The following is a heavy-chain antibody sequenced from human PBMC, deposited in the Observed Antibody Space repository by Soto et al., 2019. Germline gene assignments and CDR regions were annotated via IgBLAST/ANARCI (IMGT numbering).Heavy chain of an antibody. Sequence: PGGSLRLSCAAPGFTFSIYALHWVRQAPGKGLEWVSYISSSGSTIYYADSVKGRFTISRDNAKNSLYLQMNSLRAEDTAVYYCARRRSSSGIFDYWGQGTLVTVSS. V-gene: IGHV3-48*03. J-gene: IGHJ4*02. CDR3: ARRRSSSGIFDY. CDR2: ISSSGSTI. D-gene: IGHD6-6*01. CDR1: GFTFSIYA.